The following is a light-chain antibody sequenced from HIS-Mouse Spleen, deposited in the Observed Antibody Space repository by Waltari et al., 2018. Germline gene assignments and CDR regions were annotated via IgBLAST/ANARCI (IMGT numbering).Light chain of an antibody. V-gene: IGLV2-11*01. CDR2: DVS. CDR3: CSYAGSYTWV. Sequence: QSALTQPRPVSGSAGKSATTSCTGTSSDVGVYNYVSWYQQHPGKAPKLMIYDVSKRPSGVPDRFSGSKSGNTASLTISGPQAEDEADYYCCSYAGSYTWVFGGGTKLTGL. CDR1: SSDVGVYNY. J-gene: IGLJ3*02.